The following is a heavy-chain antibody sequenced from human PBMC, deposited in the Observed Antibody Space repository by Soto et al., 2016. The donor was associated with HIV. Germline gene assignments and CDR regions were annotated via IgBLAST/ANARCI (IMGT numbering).Heavy chain of an antibody. Sequence: QVQLQQWGAGLLKPSETLSLTCAVYGGSFSGYFWSWVRQPPEKGLEWIGEINHSGSTNYNPSLKSRVTISIDTSKNQFSLKLNSVTAADTAVYYCARLPSGFWGPGTLVTVVL. CDR1: GGSFSGYF. CDR3: ARLPSGF. D-gene: IGHD3-10*01. V-gene: IGHV4-34*01. J-gene: IGHJ4*02. CDR2: INHSGST.